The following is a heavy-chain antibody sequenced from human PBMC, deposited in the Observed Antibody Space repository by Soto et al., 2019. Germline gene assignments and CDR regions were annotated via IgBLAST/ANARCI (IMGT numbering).Heavy chain of an antibody. Sequence: PSETLSLTCAVSGGSISSGGYSWSWIRQPPGKGLEWIGYIYHSGSTYYNPSLKSRVTISVDNSKNTLYLQMTSLRAEDTAVYYCAKQSGSGSYYNVGSGGHFDYWGQGTLVTAPQ. CDR1: GGSISSGGYS. J-gene: IGHJ4*02. V-gene: IGHV4-30-2*02. CDR3: AKQSGSGSYYNVGSGGHFDY. D-gene: IGHD3-10*01. CDR2: IYHSGST.